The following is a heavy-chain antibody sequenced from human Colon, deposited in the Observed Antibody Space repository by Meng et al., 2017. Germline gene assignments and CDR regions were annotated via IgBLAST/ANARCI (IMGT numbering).Heavy chain of an antibody. Sequence: QVQLQESGPGLGEPSGTLSLTCAVSGVYISSAIWWGWVRQPPGKGLEWIGEIFQSGSTNYNPPLKSRVTISVDKSKNHLSLSLSSVTAADTAVYYCAKAAAYNLDIWGQGTLVTVSS. J-gene: IGHJ4*02. CDR2: IFQSGST. CDR1: GVYISSAIW. D-gene: IGHD1-14*01. CDR3: AKAAAYNLDI. V-gene: IGHV4-4*02.